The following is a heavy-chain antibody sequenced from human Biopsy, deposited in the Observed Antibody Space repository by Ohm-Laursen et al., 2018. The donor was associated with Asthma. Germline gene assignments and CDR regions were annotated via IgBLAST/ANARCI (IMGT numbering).Heavy chain of an antibody. CDR1: GGSVSSGSYY. J-gene: IGHJ4*02. CDR3: ARGWNCGGDCYSLDS. CDR2: ISYSGST. Sequence: SDTLSLTCTVSGGSVSSGSYYWSWIRQPPGKGLAWVSYISYSGSTDYNPSLKSRLTISMDTSKNQFSLRLRSVTAADTAVYYCARGWNCGGDCYSLDSWGQGTLVTVSS. V-gene: IGHV4-61*01. D-gene: IGHD2-21*02.